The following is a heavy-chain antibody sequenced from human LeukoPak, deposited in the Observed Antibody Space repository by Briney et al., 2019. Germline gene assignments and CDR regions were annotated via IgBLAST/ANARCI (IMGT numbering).Heavy chain of an antibody. V-gene: IGHV4-4*09. J-gene: IGHJ6*03. Sequence: SETLSLTCTVSGGSISSYFWSWIRQPPGKGLEWIVDIYTSGSTNYNPSLKRRVTISVDTSKNQFSLKLSSVTAADTAVYYCARGVVATRGYYYHYYMDVWGKGTTVTVSS. CDR2: IYTSGST. CDR1: GGSISSYF. D-gene: IGHD5-12*01. CDR3: ARGVVATRGYYYHYYMDV.